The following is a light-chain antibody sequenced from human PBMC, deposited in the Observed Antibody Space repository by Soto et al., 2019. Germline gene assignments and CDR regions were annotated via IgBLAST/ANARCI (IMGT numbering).Light chain of an antibody. CDR3: QQSYSTPT. J-gene: IGKJ1*01. CDR1: QSISSY. CDR2: AAS. V-gene: IGKV1-39*01. Sequence: DLQVTQSPSSLSASVGDRVTITCRASQSISSYLNWYQQKPGKAPKLLIYAASSLQSEVPSRFSGSGSETDFTLTISSLQPEDFATYYCQQSYSTPTFGQGTKVEIK.